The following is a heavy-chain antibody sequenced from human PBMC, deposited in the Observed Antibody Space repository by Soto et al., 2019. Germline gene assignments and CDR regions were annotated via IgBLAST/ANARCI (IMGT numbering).Heavy chain of an antibody. CDR3: ARVVPAAMFYYYGMDV. CDR1: GFTFSSYG. J-gene: IGHJ6*02. Sequence: QVQLVESGGGVVQPGRSLRLSCAASGFTFSSYGMHWVRQAPGKGLEWVAVISYDGSNKYYADSVKGRFTISRDNSKNXLDLQMNSLRAEDTAVYYCARVVPAAMFYYYGMDVWGQGTTVTVSS. CDR2: ISYDGSNK. V-gene: IGHV3-30*03. D-gene: IGHD2-2*01.